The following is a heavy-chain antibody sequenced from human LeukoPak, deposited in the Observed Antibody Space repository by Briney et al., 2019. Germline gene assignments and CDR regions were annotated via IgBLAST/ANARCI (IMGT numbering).Heavy chain of an antibody. J-gene: IGHJ4*02. CDR2: IYYSGST. Sequence: SETLSLTCTVSGGSISSYYWSWIRQPPGKGLEWIGYIYYSGSTNYNPSLKSRVTISVDTSKNQFSLKLSSVTAADTAVYYCARAIVGATTGYFDYWGRGTLVTVSS. V-gene: IGHV4-59*01. CDR1: GGSISSYY. D-gene: IGHD1-26*01. CDR3: ARAIVGATTGYFDY.